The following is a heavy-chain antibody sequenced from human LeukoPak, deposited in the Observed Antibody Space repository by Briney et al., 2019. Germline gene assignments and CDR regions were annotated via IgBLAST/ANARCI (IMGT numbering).Heavy chain of an antibody. CDR3: AAGDR. CDR1: GFTFSSYG. V-gene: IGHV3-30*03. CDR2: ISYDGSNK. D-gene: IGHD6-13*01. J-gene: IGHJ5*02. Sequence: GGSLRLSCAAPGFTFSSYGMHWVRQAPGKGLEWVAVISYDGSNKYYADSVKGRFTISRDNSKNTLYLQMNSLRAEDTAVYYCAAGDRWGQGTLVTVSS.